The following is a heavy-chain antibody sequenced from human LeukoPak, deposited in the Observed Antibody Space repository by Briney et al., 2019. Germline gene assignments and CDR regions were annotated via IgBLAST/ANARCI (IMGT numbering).Heavy chain of an antibody. Sequence: PGGTLRLSCAASGFTFSSYGMSWVRQAPGKGLEWVSAISGSGGSTYYADSVKGRFTISRDNSKNTLYLQMNSLRAEDTALYYCARDEYSGSYYPNRGAFDFWGQGTMVTVSS. J-gene: IGHJ3*01. CDR2: ISGSGGST. CDR1: GFTFSSYG. CDR3: ARDEYSGSYYPNRGAFDF. D-gene: IGHD1-26*01. V-gene: IGHV3-23*01.